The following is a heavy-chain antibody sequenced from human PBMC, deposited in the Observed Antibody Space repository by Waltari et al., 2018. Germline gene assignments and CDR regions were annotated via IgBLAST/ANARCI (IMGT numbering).Heavy chain of an antibody. V-gene: IGHV4-34*01. Sequence: QLQLQQWGAGLLKPSETLSLTCAVHGCSFSGYYWSWIRQPPGKGLEWIGEINHSGSTNYNPSLKSRVTISVDTSKNQFSLKLSSVTAADTAVYYCARATQWFGKPYYMDVWGKGTTVTVSS. CDR2: INHSGST. D-gene: IGHD3-10*01. J-gene: IGHJ6*03. CDR1: GCSFSGYY. CDR3: ARATQWFGKPYYMDV.